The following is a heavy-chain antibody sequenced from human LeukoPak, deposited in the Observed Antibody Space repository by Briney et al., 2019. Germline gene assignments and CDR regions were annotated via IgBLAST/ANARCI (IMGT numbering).Heavy chain of an antibody. CDR1: GYTFTNFG. CDR3: ASSHYYDSSGYYYVDY. V-gene: IGHV1-69*13. D-gene: IGHD3-22*01. J-gene: IGHJ4*02. Sequence: SVKVSCKASGYTFTNFGISWVRQAPGQGLEWMGGIIPIFGTANYAQKFQGRVTITADESTSTAYMELSSLRSEDTAVYYCASSHYYDSSGYYYVDYWGQGTLVTVSS. CDR2: IIPIFGTA.